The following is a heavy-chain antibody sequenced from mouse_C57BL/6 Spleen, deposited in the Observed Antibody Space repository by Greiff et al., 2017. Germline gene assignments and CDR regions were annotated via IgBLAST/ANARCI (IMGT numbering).Heavy chain of an antibody. CDR1: GFTFSSYA. V-gene: IGHV5-4*01. Sequence: DVMLVESGGGLVKPGGSLKLSCAASGFTFSSYAMSWVRQTPEKRLEWVATISDGGSYTYYPDNVKGRFTISRDNAKNNLYLQMSHLKSEDTAMYYCARDRDYYGPFDYWGQGTTLTVSS. CDR3: ARDRDYYGPFDY. D-gene: IGHD1-1*01. J-gene: IGHJ2*01. CDR2: ISDGGSYT.